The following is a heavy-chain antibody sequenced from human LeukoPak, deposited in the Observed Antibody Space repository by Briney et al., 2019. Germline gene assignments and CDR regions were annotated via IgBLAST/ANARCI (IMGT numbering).Heavy chain of an antibody. J-gene: IGHJ4*02. D-gene: IGHD6-13*01. CDR3: ARGVYIAAAQYAY. V-gene: IGHV4-59*01. CDR1: GGSISSYY. Sequence: SETLSLTCTVSGGSISSYYWSWIRQPPGKGLEWIGYIYYSGTTNYNPSLKSRVTISVDTFKNQFSLKLSPVTAADTAVYYCARGVYIAAAQYAYWGQGTLVTVSS. CDR2: IYYSGTT.